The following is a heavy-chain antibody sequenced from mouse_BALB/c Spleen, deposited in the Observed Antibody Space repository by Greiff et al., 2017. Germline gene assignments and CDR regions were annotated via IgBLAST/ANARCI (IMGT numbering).Heavy chain of an antibody. D-gene: IGHD1-2*01. V-gene: IGHV5-6-5*01. Sequence: EVQRVESGGGLVKPGGSLKLSCAASGFTFSSYAMSWVRQTPEKRLEWVASISSGGSTYYPDSVKGRFTISRDNARNILYLQMSSLGSEDTAMYYCASATATDAMDYWGQGTSVTVSS. CDR2: ISSGGST. CDR3: ASATATDAMDY. J-gene: IGHJ4*01. CDR1: GFTFSSYA.